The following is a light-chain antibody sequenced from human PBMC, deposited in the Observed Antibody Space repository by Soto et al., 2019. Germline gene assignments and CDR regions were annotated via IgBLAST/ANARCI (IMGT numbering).Light chain of an antibody. Sequence: DIQMTQSPSSLSASVGDRVTITCRASQGISNYLAWYQEKAGKVPKLLIYTASTLESGVPSRFSGSGSGTDFTLTISSLQPEDVATYYCQKYNSAPRTFGQGTKVEIK. CDR2: TAS. CDR1: QGISNY. V-gene: IGKV1-27*01. J-gene: IGKJ1*01. CDR3: QKYNSAPRT.